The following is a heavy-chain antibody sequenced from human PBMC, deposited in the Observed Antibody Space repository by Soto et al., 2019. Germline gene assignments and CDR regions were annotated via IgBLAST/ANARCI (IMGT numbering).Heavy chain of an antibody. V-gene: IGHV4-39*01. CDR2: IYYSGST. J-gene: IGHJ6*03. Sequence: SETLSLTCTVSGGSISSSSYYWGWIRQPPGKGLEWIGSIYYSGSTYYNPSLKSRVTISVDTSKNQFSLKLSSVTAADTAVYYCARGVILGIYYYYYMDVWGKGTTVTVSS. D-gene: IGHD3-10*01. CDR1: GGSISSSSYY. CDR3: ARGVILGIYYYYYMDV.